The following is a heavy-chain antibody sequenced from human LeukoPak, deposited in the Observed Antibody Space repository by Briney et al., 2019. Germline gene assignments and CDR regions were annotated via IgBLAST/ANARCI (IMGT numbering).Heavy chain of an antibody. J-gene: IGHJ4*02. CDR1: GGSISSYY. V-gene: IGHV4-59*01. CDR2: IYYSGST. CDR3: ASFRKGNFDY. Sequence: PSETLSLTCTVSGGSISSYYWSWIRQPPGKGLEWIGYIYYSGSTNYNPSLKSRVTISVDTSKNQFSLKLSSVTAADTAVYYCASFRKGNFDYWGQGTPVTVSS.